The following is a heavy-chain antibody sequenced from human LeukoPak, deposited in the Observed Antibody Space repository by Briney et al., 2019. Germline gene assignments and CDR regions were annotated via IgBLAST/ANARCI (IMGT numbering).Heavy chain of an antibody. Sequence: PVGSLRLSCAASGLSFSSYWMNWVRQAPGKGLEWVASINQDGTEKYYVDSVKGRFTVSRDNAKNSLYLQMNSLRADDTAVYYCARYLDADYWGQGTRDHVSS. CDR1: GLSFSSYW. V-gene: IGHV3-7*01. J-gene: IGHJ4*02. CDR3: ARYLDADY. CDR2: INQDGTEK.